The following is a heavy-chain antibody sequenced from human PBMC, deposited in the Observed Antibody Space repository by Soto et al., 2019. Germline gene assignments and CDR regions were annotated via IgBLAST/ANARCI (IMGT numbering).Heavy chain of an antibody. J-gene: IGHJ5*02. Sequence: EVQLLEAGGGLVQPGGSLRLSCAASGFTFSSYVMSWVRQAAGKGLEWVSAISGSGGGTYYADSVKGRFTISRDNSKNTLYLKMNSLRGEDTSVYYCAKDPMKRYGQYAVWFEPWGQGTLVTVSS. CDR3: AKDPMKRYGQYAVWFEP. V-gene: IGHV3-23*01. D-gene: IGHD4-17*01. CDR1: GFTFSSYV. CDR2: ISGSGGGT.